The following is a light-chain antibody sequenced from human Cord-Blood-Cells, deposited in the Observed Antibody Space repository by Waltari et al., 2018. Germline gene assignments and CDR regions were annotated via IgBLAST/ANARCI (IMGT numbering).Light chain of an antibody. CDR3: CSYAGSSTWV. CDR1: SSDGGRYNL. J-gene: IGLJ3*02. V-gene: IGLV2-23*01. Sequence: QSALTQPASVSGSPGQSITIPCTGTSSDGGRYNLVSWYQQHPGKAPKLTIYEGSKRPSGVSNRFSGSKSGNTASLTISGLQAEDEADYYCCSYAGSSTWVFGGGTKLTVL. CDR2: EGS.